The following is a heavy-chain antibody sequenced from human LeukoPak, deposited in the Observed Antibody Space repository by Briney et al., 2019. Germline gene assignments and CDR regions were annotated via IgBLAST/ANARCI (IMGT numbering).Heavy chain of an antibody. CDR2: INHSGST. CDR1: GGSFSGYY. CDR3: ARDYYDSSGYSFDY. D-gene: IGHD3-22*01. V-gene: IGHV4-34*01. J-gene: IGHJ4*02. Sequence: SETLSLTCAVYGGSFSGYYWSWIRQPPGKGLERIGEINHSGSTNYNPSLKSRVTISVDTSKNQFSLKLSSVTAADTAVYYCARDYYDSSGYSFDYWGQGTLVTVSS.